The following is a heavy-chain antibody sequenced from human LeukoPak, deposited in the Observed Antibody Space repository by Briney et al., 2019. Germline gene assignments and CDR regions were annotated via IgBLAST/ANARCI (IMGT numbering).Heavy chain of an antibody. CDR1: GFTVSSNY. CDR3: ARDDGSGGPFDY. J-gene: IGHJ4*02. D-gene: IGHD3-10*01. V-gene: IGHV3-66*01. Sequence: GGSLRLSCAVSGFTVSSNYMNWVRQAPGKGLEWVSVIYSGGSTYYADSVKGRFTISRDGPKNTLYLQVICLRAEDTAEYYCARDDGSGGPFDYWGQGTLVTVSS. CDR2: IYSGGST.